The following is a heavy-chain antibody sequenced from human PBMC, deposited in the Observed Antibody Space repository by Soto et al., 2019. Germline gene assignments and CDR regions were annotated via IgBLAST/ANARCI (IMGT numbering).Heavy chain of an antibody. J-gene: IGHJ6*02. D-gene: IGHD5-18*01. V-gene: IGHV2-5*02. CDR3: AHRTIQVYGMDV. CDR2: IYWDDDK. CDR1: GFSLSTSGVG. Sequence: QITLKESGPTLVKPTQTLTLTCTFSGFSLSTSGVGVGWIRQPPGKALEWLALIYWDDDKRYSPSLRSRLTITKDAAKNQVVLTMTNMDPVDTATYYCAHRTIQVYGMDVWGQGTTVTVSS.